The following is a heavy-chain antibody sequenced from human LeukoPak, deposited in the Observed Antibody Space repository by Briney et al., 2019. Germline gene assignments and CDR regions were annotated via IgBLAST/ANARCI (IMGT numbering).Heavy chain of an antibody. CDR1: GGSISSANSY. V-gene: IGHV4-39*01. CDR2: IYHLGST. D-gene: IGHD6-13*01. J-gene: IGHJ3*02. Sequence: SETLSLTCTVSGGSISSANSYWGWIRQPPGKGLEWIASIYHLGSTYYNPSLKSRVTISVDTSKNQFSLKLSSVTAADTAVYYCASGSSWSSEAFDIWGQGTMVTVSS. CDR3: ASGSSWSSEAFDI.